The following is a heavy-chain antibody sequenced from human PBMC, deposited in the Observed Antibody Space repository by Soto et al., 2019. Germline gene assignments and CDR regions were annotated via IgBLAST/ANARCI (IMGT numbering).Heavy chain of an antibody. CDR2: INHSGST. V-gene: IGHV4-34*01. Sequence: QVQLQQWGAGLLKPSETLSLTCAVYGGSFSGYYWSWIRQPPGKGLEWIGEINHSGSTNYNPSLKSRGTISVDTSKNQFSLKLSSVTAADPAVYYCARIGFWRGYSYGLWYFDYWGQGTLVTVSS. CDR1: GGSFSGYY. CDR3: ARIGFWRGYSYGLWYFDY. J-gene: IGHJ4*02. D-gene: IGHD5-18*01.